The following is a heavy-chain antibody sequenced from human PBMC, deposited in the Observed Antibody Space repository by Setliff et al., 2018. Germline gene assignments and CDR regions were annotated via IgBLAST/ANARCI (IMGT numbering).Heavy chain of an antibody. CDR1: GGSISSGGYS. V-gene: IGHV4-30-2*01. CDR2: INHSGST. Sequence: SETLSLTCAVSGGSISSGGYSWSWIRQPPGKGLEWIGEINHSGSTNYNPSLKSRVTISVDTSKNQFSLKLSSVTAADTALYYCTVYNTGSSKDHYWGQGTPVTVSS. D-gene: IGHD2-8*02. J-gene: IGHJ4*02. CDR3: TVYNTGSSKDHY.